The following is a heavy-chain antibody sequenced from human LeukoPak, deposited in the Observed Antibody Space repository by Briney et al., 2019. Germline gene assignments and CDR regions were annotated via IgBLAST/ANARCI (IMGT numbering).Heavy chain of an antibody. Sequence: SETLSLTCTVSGGSISSSRSYWGWIRQPPGKGLEWIGEINHSGSTNYNPSLKSRVTISVDTSKNQFSLKLSSVTAADTAVYYCASGAVLVGYYYGMDVWGQGTTVTVSS. D-gene: IGHD1-26*01. CDR1: GGSISSSRSY. CDR2: INHSGST. J-gene: IGHJ6*02. V-gene: IGHV4-39*07. CDR3: ASGAVLVGYYYGMDV.